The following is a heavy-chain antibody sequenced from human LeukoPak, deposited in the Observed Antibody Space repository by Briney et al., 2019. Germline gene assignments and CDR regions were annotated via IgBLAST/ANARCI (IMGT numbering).Heavy chain of an antibody. CDR3: VKDPYGSGSYFFDF. CDR1: GFTFDDYG. J-gene: IGHJ4*02. D-gene: IGHD3-10*01. Sequence: GGSLRLSCAASGFTFDDYGMSWVRQAPGKGLEWVSGINWNGGSTGYADSVKGRFTISRDNAKNSLYLQMNSLRAEDTALYYCVKDPYGSGSYFFDFWGQGTLVTVSS. V-gene: IGHV3-20*04. CDR2: INWNGGST.